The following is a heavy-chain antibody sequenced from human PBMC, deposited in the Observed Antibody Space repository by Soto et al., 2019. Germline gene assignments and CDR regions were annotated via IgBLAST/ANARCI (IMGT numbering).Heavy chain of an antibody. CDR3: ARAYSDAFDI. CDR2: ISSSGAGI. Sequence: QVQLVESGGDLVKPGGSLRLSCAASGFTFSDYYMTWIRQAPGRGLEWVSYISSSGAGIYYPDSVKGRFTISRDNAKNSLYLQMSSLRAEDTAVYYCARAYSDAFDIWGQGTMVTVSS. V-gene: IGHV3-11*01. CDR1: GFTFSDYY. D-gene: IGHD2-15*01. J-gene: IGHJ3*02.